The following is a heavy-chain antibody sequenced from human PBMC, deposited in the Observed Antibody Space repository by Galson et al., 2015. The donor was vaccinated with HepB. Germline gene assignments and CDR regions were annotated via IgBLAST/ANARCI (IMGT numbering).Heavy chain of an antibody. J-gene: IGHJ1*01. D-gene: IGHD6-13*01. CDR3: ATPVVTAAGRGYFQH. CDR1: GYTFTSYA. Sequence: SVKVSCKASGYTFTSYAMHWVRQAPGQRLEWMGWINAGNGNTKYSQKFQGRVTITRDTSASTAYMELSSLRSEDRAVYYCATPVVTAAGRGYFQHRGQGTLVTVSS. CDR2: INAGNGNT. V-gene: IGHV1-3*01.